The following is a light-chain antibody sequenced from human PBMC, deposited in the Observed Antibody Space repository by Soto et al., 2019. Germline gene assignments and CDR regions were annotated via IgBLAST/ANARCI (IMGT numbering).Light chain of an antibody. CDR3: MQTLQTWT. V-gene: IGKV2-28*01. J-gene: IGKJ1*01. Sequence: DIVMTQSPLSLPVTPGEPASISCRSSQSLLHSKGHNFLDWYVQKPGQSPQLLIYLGSDRASGVPDRFSGSGSGTDFTLKISRVEAEDVGVYYCMQTLQTWTFGQGTKVEIK. CDR1: QSLLHSKGHNF. CDR2: LGS.